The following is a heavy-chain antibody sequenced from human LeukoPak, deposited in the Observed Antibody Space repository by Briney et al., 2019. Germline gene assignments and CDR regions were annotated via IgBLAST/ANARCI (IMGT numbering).Heavy chain of an antibody. CDR1: GFTFDDYA. D-gene: IGHD2-2*01. Sequence: GGSLRLSCAASGFTFDDYAMHWVRQAPGKGLEWVSGITWNSGIIGYADSVKGRFTISRDNSKNTLYLQMNSLRAEDTAVYYCAKDKATSVVVPAATGFDYWGQGTLVTVSS. J-gene: IGHJ4*02. CDR2: ITWNSGII. CDR3: AKDKATSVVVPAATGFDY. V-gene: IGHV3-9*01.